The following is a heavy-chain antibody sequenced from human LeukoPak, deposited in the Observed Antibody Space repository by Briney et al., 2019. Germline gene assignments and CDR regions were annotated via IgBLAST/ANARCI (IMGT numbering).Heavy chain of an antibody. J-gene: IGHJ3*02. CDR2: IKQDGSEK. D-gene: IGHD6-13*01. V-gene: IGHV3-7*05. CDR1: GFTFSSSW. Sequence: GGSLRLSCAASGFTFSSSWMTWVRQAPGKGLEWVAIIKQDGSEKYYVDSVKGRFTISRDNSKNTLYLQMISLRAEDTAVYYCAKDFYPGGSWDSFDIWGQGTMVTVSS. CDR3: AKDFYPGGSWDSFDI.